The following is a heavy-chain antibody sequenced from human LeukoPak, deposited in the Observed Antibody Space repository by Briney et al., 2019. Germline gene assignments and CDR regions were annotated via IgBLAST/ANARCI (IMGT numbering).Heavy chain of an antibody. V-gene: IGHV4-59*01. Sequence: SETLSLTCTVSGGSIGSYYWSWIRQPPGKGLEWIGYIYYSGSTNYNPSLKSRVTISVDTSKNQFSLKLSSVTAADTAVYYCARAKAAYYYYYMDVWGKGTTVTVSS. CDR3: ARAKAAYYYYYMDV. J-gene: IGHJ6*03. CDR1: GGSIGSYY. CDR2: IYYSGST. D-gene: IGHD6-13*01.